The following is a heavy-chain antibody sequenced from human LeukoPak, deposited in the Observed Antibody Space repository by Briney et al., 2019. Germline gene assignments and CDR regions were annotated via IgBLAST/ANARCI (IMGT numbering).Heavy chain of an antibody. D-gene: IGHD1-26*01. J-gene: IGHJ4*02. CDR2: IRYDGSNK. CDR3: AKDEGELLGTLVY. Sequence: GGSLRLSCAASGFTFSNSWMSWVRQAPGKGLEWVAFIRYDGSNKYYADSVKGRFTISRDNSKNTLYLQMNSLRAEDTAVYYCAKDEGELLGTLVYWGQGTLVTVSS. V-gene: IGHV3-30*02. CDR1: GFTFSNSW.